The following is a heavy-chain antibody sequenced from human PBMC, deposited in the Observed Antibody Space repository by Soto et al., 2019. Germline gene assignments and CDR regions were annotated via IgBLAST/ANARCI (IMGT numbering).Heavy chain of an antibody. CDR2: IKSKTDGGTT. Sequence: PGGSLRLSCAASGFTFSNAWMNWVRQAPGKGLEWVGRIKSKTDGGTTDYAAPVKGRFTISRDDSKNTLYLQMDSLKTEDTAVYYCTPTSPGSGSSYYFDYWGQGTLVTVSS. CDR1: GFTFSNAW. V-gene: IGHV3-15*07. CDR3: TPTSPGSGSSYYFDY. D-gene: IGHD3-10*01. J-gene: IGHJ4*02.